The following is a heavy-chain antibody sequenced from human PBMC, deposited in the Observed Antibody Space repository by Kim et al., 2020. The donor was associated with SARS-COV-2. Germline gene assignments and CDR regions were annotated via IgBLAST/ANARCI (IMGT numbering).Heavy chain of an antibody. Sequence: GGSLRLSCVGSGFTFSSYWIHWVRQVPGKGLVWVSNINSDGSSAGYAASVRGRFTISRDNAKKTVHLEMISLRAEDTGVYYCVRELLRNSDFWGQGTPVT. CDR3: VRELLRNSDF. V-gene: IGHV3-74*01. J-gene: IGHJ4*02. CDR1: GFTFSSYW. D-gene: IGHD3-10*01. CDR2: INSDGSSA.